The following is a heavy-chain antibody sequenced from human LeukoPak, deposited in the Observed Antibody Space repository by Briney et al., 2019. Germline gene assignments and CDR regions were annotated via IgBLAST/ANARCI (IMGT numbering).Heavy chain of an antibody. D-gene: IGHD3-16*01. CDR3: VREIIAARGSFDY. J-gene: IGHJ4*02. Sequence: PSETLSLTCAVYGGSFKAYYWSWIRQSPGKGLQWIGEINHRGGTNNNPSLKSRVTISVDTSKNQLSLKLNSVTAADTAVYYCVREIIAARGSFDYWGQGTLVTVSS. CDR1: GGSFKAYY. CDR2: INHRGGT. V-gene: IGHV4-34*01.